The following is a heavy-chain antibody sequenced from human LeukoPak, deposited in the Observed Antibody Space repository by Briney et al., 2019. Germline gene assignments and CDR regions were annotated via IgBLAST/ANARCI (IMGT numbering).Heavy chain of an antibody. D-gene: IGHD2-8*01. CDR2: ITGSGGTT. CDR1: GLTFSSHA. Sequence: GGSLRLSCVASGLTFSSHAMTWVRQTPGKGLEWVSGITGSGGTTYHAESVKGRFTISRDNSKNTLYLQMNNLRAEDTAFYYCASRPAGETYFGVFDYWGQGTLVTVSS. CDR3: ASRPAGETYFGVFDY. J-gene: IGHJ4*02. V-gene: IGHV3-23*01.